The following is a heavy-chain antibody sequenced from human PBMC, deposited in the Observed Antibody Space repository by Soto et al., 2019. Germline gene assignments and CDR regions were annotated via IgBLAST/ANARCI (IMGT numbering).Heavy chain of an antibody. CDR1: GYSFTSYW. J-gene: IGHJ6*02. CDR2: IDPSDSYT. V-gene: IGHV5-10-1*01. CDR3: ARRASWGSGGSCCYGMDV. D-gene: IGHD2-15*01. Sequence: GESLKISCKGSGYSFTSYWISWVRQMPGKGLEWMGRIDPSDSYTNYSPSFQGHVTISADKSISTAYLQWSSLKASDTAMYYCARRASWGSGGSCCYGMDVWGQGTTVTVSS.